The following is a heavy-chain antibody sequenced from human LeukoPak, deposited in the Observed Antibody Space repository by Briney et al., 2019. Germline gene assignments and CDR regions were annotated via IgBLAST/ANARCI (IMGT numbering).Heavy chain of an antibody. Sequence: SETLSLTCAVYGGSFSGYYWSWIRQPPGKGLEWIGEINHSGSTNYNPSLKSRVTISVDTSKNQFSLKLSSVTAADTAVYYCACTVRGSGSYWLQLWPFDYWGQGTLVTVSS. CDR1: GGSFSGYY. CDR2: INHSGST. J-gene: IGHJ4*02. CDR3: ACTVRGSGSYWLQLWPFDY. D-gene: IGHD3-10*01. V-gene: IGHV4-34*01.